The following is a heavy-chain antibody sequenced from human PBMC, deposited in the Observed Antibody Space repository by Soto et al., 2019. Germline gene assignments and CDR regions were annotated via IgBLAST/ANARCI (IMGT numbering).Heavy chain of an antibody. D-gene: IGHD6-13*01. V-gene: IGHV5-51*01. CDR1: GYSFTSYW. Sequence: GESLKISCKGSGYSFTSYWIGWVRQMPGKGPEWMGIIYPGDSDTRYSPSFQGQVTISADKSISTAYLQWSSLKASDTAMYYCAIPIIAAAGTYYFDYWGQGTLVTVSS. CDR3: AIPIIAAAGTYYFDY. J-gene: IGHJ4*02. CDR2: IYPGDSDT.